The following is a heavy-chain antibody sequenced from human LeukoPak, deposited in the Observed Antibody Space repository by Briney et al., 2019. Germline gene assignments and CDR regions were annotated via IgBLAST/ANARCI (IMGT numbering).Heavy chain of an antibody. V-gene: IGHV1-69*01. CDR1: GGTFSSYA. CDR3: ARGYYDSSGLKYWFDP. J-gene: IGHJ5*02. Sequence: EASGKVSCKASGGTFSSYAINWVRQAPGQGLEWMGGIIPIFGTANYAQKFQGRVTITADESTSTAYMELSSLRSEDTAVYYCARGYYDSSGLKYWFDPWGQGTLVTVSS. CDR2: IIPIFGTA. D-gene: IGHD3-22*01.